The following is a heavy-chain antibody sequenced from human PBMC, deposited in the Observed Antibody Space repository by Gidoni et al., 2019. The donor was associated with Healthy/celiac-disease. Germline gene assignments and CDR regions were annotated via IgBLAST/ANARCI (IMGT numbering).Heavy chain of an antibody. J-gene: IGHJ3*02. CDR2: ISGSGGST. CDR1: GFTFSRYA. Sequence: EVQLLESGGGLVQPGGSLSLSCSASGFTFSRYAMRWVRQAPGKGLEWVSAISGSGGSTYYADSVKGRFTISRDNSKNTLYLQMNSLRAEDTAVYYCARGSYRDAFDIWGQGTMVTVSS. D-gene: IGHD1-26*01. CDR3: ARGSYRDAFDI. V-gene: IGHV3-23*01.